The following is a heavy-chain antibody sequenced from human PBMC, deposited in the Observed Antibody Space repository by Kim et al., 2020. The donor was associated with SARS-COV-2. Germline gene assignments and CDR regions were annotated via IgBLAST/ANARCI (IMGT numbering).Heavy chain of an antibody. CDR2: ISSSSSYI. CDR3: ARGVAPIGYSSSWYGDLTYYFDY. V-gene: IGHV3-21*01. Sequence: GGSLRLSCAASGFTFSSYSMNWVRQAPGKGLEWVSSISSSSSYIYYADSVKGRFTISRDNAKNSLYLQMNSLRAEDTAVYYCARGVAPIGYSSSWYGDLTYYFDYWGQGTLVTVSS. J-gene: IGHJ4*02. D-gene: IGHD6-13*01. CDR1: GFTFSSYS.